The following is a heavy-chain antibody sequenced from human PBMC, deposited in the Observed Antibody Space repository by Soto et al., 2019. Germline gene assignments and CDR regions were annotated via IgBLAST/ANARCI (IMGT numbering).Heavy chain of an antibody. D-gene: IGHD6-13*01. CDR2: IIPIFGTA. CDR3: ARDQGSRSRYFPGDFAY. Sequence: SVEACWKESGGRFSSSARSWVRQDNGQGLELMGGIIPIFGTANYAQKFQGRVTITADESTSTAYMELSSLRSEDTAVYYCARDQGSRSRYFPGDFAYWGQGTPVPGSP. CDR1: GGRFSSSA. V-gene: IGHV1-69*13. J-gene: IGHJ4*02.